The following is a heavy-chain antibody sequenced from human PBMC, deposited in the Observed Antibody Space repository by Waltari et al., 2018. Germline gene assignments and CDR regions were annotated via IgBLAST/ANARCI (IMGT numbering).Heavy chain of an antibody. CDR2: IKKDGSEK. CDR1: GFTFSSYW. J-gene: IGHJ3*02. CDR3: ARAGGYCSSTSCYPDAFDI. D-gene: IGHD2-2*01. Sequence: EVQLVESGGGLVQPGGSLRLSCAASGFTFSSYWMSWVRQAPGKGREWVANIKKDGSEKYYVDSVKGRFTISRDNAKNSLYLQMNSLRAEDTAVYYCARAGGYCSSTSCYPDAFDIWGQGTMVTVSS. V-gene: IGHV3-7*01.